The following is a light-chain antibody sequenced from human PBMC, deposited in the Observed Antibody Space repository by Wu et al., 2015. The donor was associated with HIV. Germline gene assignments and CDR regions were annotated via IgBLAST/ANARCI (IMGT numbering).Light chain of an antibody. V-gene: IGKV3-20*01. CDR3: QQYVASGYS. J-gene: IGKJ2*03. CDR2: GAS. CDR1: QSVSSNY. Sequence: EIVLTQSPGTLPLSPGQRATLSCRASQSVSSNYLAWYQQKPGQPPRLLIYGASSRATGIPDRFSGGGSGTDFTLTISRVEPEDCAVYFCQQYVASGYSFGQGTKLEIK.